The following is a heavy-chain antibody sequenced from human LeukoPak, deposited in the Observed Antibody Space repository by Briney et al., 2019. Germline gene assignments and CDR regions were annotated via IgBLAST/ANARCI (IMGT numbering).Heavy chain of an antibody. J-gene: IGHJ5*02. V-gene: IGHV1-2*02. CDR2: INPNSVGT. Sequence: ASVKVSCKASGYTFTGYYMHWVRQAPGQGLEWMGWINPNSVGTNYAQKFQGRVTMTRDTSISTAYMELRRLRSDDTAVYYCARGPGPDRFDPWGQGTLVTVSS. CDR3: ARGPGPDRFDP. CDR1: GYTFTGYY.